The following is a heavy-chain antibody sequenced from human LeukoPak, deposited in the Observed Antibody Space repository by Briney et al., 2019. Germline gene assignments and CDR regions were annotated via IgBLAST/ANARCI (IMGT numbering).Heavy chain of an antibody. CDR1: GYTFTSYG. Sequence: ASVPVSCKASGYTFTSYGISWLRQAPGHGLEWMGWISAYNGKTNYAQKLQGRVPMTTDTSTGTAYMELGIRRCDDTAVYSGAKVRCSGGRYYGYDNWGQGTLVTVSS. J-gene: IGHJ4*02. CDR3: AKVRCSGGRYYGYDN. D-gene: IGHD2-15*01. V-gene: IGHV1-18*01. CDR2: ISAYNGKT.